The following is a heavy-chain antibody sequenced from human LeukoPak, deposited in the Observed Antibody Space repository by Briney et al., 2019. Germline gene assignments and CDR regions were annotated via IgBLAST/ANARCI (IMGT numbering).Heavy chain of an antibody. CDR2: IFTTGGA. Sequence: SQTLSLTCTVSGGTIGTYYWSWIRQPAGKELEWIGRIFTTGGANYNPSLKSRVTMSLDTSKNLFSLKLNSVTAADTAVYYCVRDGPSWGLLWGQGALVTVSS. J-gene: IGHJ4*02. D-gene: IGHD7-27*01. CDR1: GGTIGTYY. CDR3: VRDGPSWGLL. V-gene: IGHV4-4*07.